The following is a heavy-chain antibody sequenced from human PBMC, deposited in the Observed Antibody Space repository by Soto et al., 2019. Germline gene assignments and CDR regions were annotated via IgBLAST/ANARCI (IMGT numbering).Heavy chain of an antibody. CDR3: TSAFYTTASYPRFDY. J-gene: IGHJ4*01. D-gene: IGHD3-3*02. CDR1: GFTFGDYA. Sequence: EVQLVESGGGLVQPGRSLRLSCTTSGFTFGDYAVSWFRQAPGKGLECVGFIRSKAYGETTEYAASVKGRFTISTDDSXXIAYLQMSNLKPDATAVYYCTSAFYTTASYPRFDYWGHGTLVTVSS. CDR2: IRSKAYGETT. V-gene: IGHV3-49*03.